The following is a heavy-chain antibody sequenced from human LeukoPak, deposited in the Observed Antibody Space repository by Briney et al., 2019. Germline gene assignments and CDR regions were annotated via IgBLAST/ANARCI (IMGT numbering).Heavy chain of an antibody. Sequence: GGSLRLSCAASGFTFSSYDMSWVRQAPGKGLEWVSAIRGSGDSTYYADSVKGRFTISRDSSKNTLYLQMNSLRAEDTAVYYCAKYLSGYGTRYWGQGTLVTVSP. D-gene: IGHD5-12*01. CDR3: AKYLSGYGTRY. CDR1: GFTFSSYD. V-gene: IGHV3-23*01. CDR2: IRGSGDST. J-gene: IGHJ4*02.